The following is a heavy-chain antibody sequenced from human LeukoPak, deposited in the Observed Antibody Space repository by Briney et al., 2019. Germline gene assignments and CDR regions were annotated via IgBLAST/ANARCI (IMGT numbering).Heavy chain of an antibody. D-gene: IGHD2-2*01. Sequence: GESLKISCKGSGYSFTSYWIGWVRQMPGKGVEWVGIIFPGDSDTRDSPSFQGQVTISADKSISAAYLQWSSLKASDTAMYFCARRPCSSISCFFDYWGQGTLVTVSS. J-gene: IGHJ4*02. CDR2: IFPGDSDT. V-gene: IGHV5-51*01. CDR1: GYSFTSYW. CDR3: ARRPCSSISCFFDY.